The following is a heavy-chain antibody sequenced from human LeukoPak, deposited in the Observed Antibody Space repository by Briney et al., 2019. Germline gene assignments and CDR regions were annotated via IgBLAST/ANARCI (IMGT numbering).Heavy chain of an antibody. CDR1: GFTFDDYA. J-gene: IGHJ4*01. V-gene: IGHV3-9*01. Sequence: GRSLRLSCAASGFTFDDYAMHWVRQAPGKGLEWVSGISWNSGSIGYADSVKGRFTISRDNAKNSLYLQMNSLRAEDTALYYCAKAAAENIVVVVAAIHLPLHFDYWGHGTLVTVSS. CDR2: ISWNSGSI. CDR3: AKAAAENIVVVVAAIHLPLHFDY. D-gene: IGHD2-15*01.